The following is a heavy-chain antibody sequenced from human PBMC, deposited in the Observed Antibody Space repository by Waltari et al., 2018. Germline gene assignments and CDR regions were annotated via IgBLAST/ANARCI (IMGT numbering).Heavy chain of an antibody. CDR1: GYSISSGYY. Sequence: QVQLQESGPGLVKPSETLSLTCAVTGYSISSGYYWGWIRQPPGKGLEWIGSIYHSGSTYYNPSLKSRVTISVDTSKNQFSLKLSSVTAADTAVYYCARRRRDGYNSRPFDYWGQGTLVTVSS. CDR2: IYHSGST. V-gene: IGHV4-38-2*01. J-gene: IGHJ4*02. D-gene: IGHD5-12*01. CDR3: ARRRRDGYNSRPFDY.